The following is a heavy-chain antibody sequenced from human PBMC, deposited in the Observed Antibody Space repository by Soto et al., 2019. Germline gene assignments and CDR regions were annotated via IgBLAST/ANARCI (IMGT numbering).Heavy chain of an antibody. V-gene: IGHV4-61*01. Sequence: PSETLSLTCTVSGGSFSSGSYYWSWIRQPPGKGLEWIGYIYYSGSTNYNPSLKSRVTISVDTSKNQFSLKLSSVTAADTAVYYCARGAWIQLGNWFDPWGQGTLVTVSS. D-gene: IGHD5-18*01. CDR1: GGSFSSGSYY. CDR2: IYYSGST. J-gene: IGHJ5*02. CDR3: ARGAWIQLGNWFDP.